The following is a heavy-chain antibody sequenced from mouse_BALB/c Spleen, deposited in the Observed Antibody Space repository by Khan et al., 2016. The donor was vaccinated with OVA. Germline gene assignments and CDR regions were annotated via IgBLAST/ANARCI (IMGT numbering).Heavy chain of an antibody. CDR1: GYTFTSYV. CDR3: ARNYDGYFRPFAY. J-gene: IGHJ3*01. CDR2: INPYNDDT. D-gene: IGHD2-3*01. V-gene: IGHV1S136*01. Sequence: EVKLMESGPELVKPGASVKMSCKASGYTFTSYVMHWVKKKPGQGLEWIGYINPYNDDTKYNDKFKGKATLTSDKSSSTAYMELSSLTSEDSAVYYCARNYDGYFRPFAYWGQGTLVTVSA.